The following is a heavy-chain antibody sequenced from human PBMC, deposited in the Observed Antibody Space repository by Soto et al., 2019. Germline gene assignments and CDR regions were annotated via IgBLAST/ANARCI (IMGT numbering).Heavy chain of an antibody. CDR3: NRDIDFGY. D-gene: IGHD3-3*01. J-gene: IGHJ4*02. V-gene: IGHV6-1*01. Sequence: SQTLSLTCAISGDSVSSNSAGWNWIRQSPSRGLEWLGRTFYRSRWYNEYAVSVKGRITVSPDTSRNQISLQLNSVTPDDTAVYFCNRDIDFGYWGRGTQVTVSS. CDR1: GDSVSSNSAG. CDR2: TFYRSRWYN.